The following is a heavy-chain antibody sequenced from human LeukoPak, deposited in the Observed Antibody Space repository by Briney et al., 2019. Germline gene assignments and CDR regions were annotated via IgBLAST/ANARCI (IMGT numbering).Heavy chain of an antibody. D-gene: IGHD1-20*01. J-gene: IGHJ5*02. V-gene: IGHV4-38-2*01. CDR2: IHHSGST. Sequence: SETLSLTCAVSGYSISSGYYWGWIRQPPGKGLEWIGSIHHSGSTYYNPSLKSRVTISVDTSKNQFSLKLSSVTAADTAVYYCARGRLKSITGTLPRFDPWGQGTLVTVSS. CDR1: GYSISSGYY. CDR3: ARGRLKSITGTLPRFDP.